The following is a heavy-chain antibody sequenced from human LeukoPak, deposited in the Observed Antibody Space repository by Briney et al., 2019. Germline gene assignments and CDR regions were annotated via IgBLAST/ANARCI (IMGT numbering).Heavy chain of an antibody. V-gene: IGHV4-39*01. CDR3: ARRRGYCSSTSCSPYYMDV. CDR1: GGSISSSSYY. D-gene: IGHD2-2*03. Sequence: SETLSLTCTVSGGSISSSSYYWGWIRQPPGKGLEWIGSIYYSGSTYYNPSLKSRVTISVDTSKNQFSLKLSSVTAADTAVYYCARRRGYCSSTSCSPYYMDVWGKGTTVTVSS. J-gene: IGHJ6*03. CDR2: IYYSGST.